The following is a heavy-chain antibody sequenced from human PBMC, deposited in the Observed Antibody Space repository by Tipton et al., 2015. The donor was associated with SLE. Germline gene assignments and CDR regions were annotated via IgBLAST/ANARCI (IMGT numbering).Heavy chain of an antibody. J-gene: IGHJ3*02. CDR2: IYYSANT. V-gene: IGHV4-39*07. Sequence: TLSLTCTVSGGSISSSNHYWGWIRQPPGKGLEWIGSIYYSANTYYSPSLESRVTISVDTSKKQFSLKLTSMTAADTAVYYCASQYYNHYGHAFDIWGQGTLITVSS. D-gene: IGHD3-10*01. CDR1: GGSISSSNHY. CDR3: ASQYYNHYGHAFDI.